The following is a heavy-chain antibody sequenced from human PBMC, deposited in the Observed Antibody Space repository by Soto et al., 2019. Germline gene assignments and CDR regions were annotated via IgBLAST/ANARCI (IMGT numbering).Heavy chain of an antibody. D-gene: IGHD3-22*01. CDR2: IYYSGST. J-gene: IGHJ4*02. V-gene: IGHV4-59*01. CDR1: GGSISSYY. CDR3: ARGDYYYDSSGYYSDY. Sequence: SETLSLTCTVSGGSISSYYLSWIRQPPGKGLEWIGYIYYSGSTNYNPSLKSRVTISVDTSKNQFSLKLSSVTAADTAVYYCARGDYYYDSSGYYSDYWGQGTLVTVSS.